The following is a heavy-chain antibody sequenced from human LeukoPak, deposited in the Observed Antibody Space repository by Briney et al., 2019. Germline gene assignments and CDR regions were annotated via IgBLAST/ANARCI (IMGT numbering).Heavy chain of an antibody. V-gene: IGHV3-33*01. D-gene: IGHD3-9*01. CDR2: IWYDGSNK. Sequence: GGSLRLSCAAPGFTFSSSAMHWVRQAPGKGLEWVAVIWYDGSNKYYADSVKGRFTISRDNSKNTLYLQMNSLRAEDTAVYYCAREYYDILTGYSTFDYWGQGTLVTVSS. J-gene: IGHJ4*02. CDR3: AREYYDILTGYSTFDY. CDR1: GFTFSSSA.